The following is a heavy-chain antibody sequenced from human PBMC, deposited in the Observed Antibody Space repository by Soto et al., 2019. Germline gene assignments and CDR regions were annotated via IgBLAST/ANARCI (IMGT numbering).Heavy chain of an antibody. CDR3: VRDSAYSLDY. D-gene: IGHD2-21*01. V-gene: IGHV3-48*01. CDR2: LSSSSGAT. CDR1: GFALTYYN. Sequence: EVQLVESGGGLVQPGGSLRLSCAASGFALTYYNMKWVRQAPGKGLEWISDLSSSSGATYYADSVKGRFTISRDTAKNSLYLQMSSLRADDTAIYYCVRDSAYSLDYWGQGTLVTVSS. J-gene: IGHJ4*02.